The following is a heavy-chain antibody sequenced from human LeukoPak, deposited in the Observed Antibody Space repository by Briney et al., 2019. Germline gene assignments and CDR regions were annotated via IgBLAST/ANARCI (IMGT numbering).Heavy chain of an antibody. CDR1: GFTFSSYA. V-gene: IGHV3-23*01. CDR2: ISGSGGST. Sequence: PGGSLRLSCAASGFTFSSYAMSWVRQAPGKGLEWVSAISGSGGSTYYADSVKGRFTISRDNSKSTLYLQMNSLRAEDTAVYYCAKEGCSSTSCHEDYWGQGTPVTVSS. D-gene: IGHD2-2*01. CDR3: AKEGCSSTSCHEDY. J-gene: IGHJ4*02.